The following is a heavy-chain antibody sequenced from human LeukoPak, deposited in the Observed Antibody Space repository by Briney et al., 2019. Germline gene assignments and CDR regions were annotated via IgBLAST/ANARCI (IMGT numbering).Heavy chain of an antibody. J-gene: IGHJ3*02. CDR1: GFTFSSYG. Sequence: GGSLRLSCAASGFTFSSYGMHWVRQAPGKGLEWVAVIWYDGSNKYYADSVKGRFTISGDNSKNTLYLQMNSLRAEDTAVYYCARDALVWGATHDAFDIWGQGTMVTVSS. CDR2: IWYDGSNK. CDR3: ARDALVWGATHDAFDI. V-gene: IGHV3-33*01. D-gene: IGHD1-26*01.